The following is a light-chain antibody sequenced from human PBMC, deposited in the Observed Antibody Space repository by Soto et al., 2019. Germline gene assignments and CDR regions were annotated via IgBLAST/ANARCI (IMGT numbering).Light chain of an antibody. CDR3: SSYTSSSVV. CDR2: DVS. CDR1: SSDVGGYNY. V-gene: IGLV2-14*01. Sequence: QSALTQPASVSGSPGQSITISCTGTSSDVGGYNYVSWYQQHPGKAPKLMIYDVSNRPSGVSNRFSGAKSGNTASLTISGLQAKDEADYYCSSYTSSSVVFGGGTKLPS. J-gene: IGLJ2*01.